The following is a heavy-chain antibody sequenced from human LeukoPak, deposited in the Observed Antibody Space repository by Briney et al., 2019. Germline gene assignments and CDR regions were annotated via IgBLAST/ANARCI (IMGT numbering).Heavy chain of an antibody. CDR1: GFTFSDYY. J-gene: IGHJ6*02. V-gene: IGHV3-11*04. CDR3: ARIRVRGVISYYGMDV. CDR2: ITNSGTNT. D-gene: IGHD3-10*01. Sequence: PGGSLRLSCAASGFTFSDYYMGWIRQAPGKGLEWVSYITNSGTNTYYADSVEGRFTVSRDNAKNSLYLQMNSLRAEDTAVYYCARIRVRGVISYYGMDVWGQGTTVTVSS.